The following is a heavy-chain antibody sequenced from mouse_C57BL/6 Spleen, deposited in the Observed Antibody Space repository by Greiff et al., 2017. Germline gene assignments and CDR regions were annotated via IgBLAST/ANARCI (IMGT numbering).Heavy chain of an antibody. CDR2: IHPNSGST. V-gene: IGHV1-64*01. Sequence: QVQLQQPGAELVKPGASVKLSCKASGYTFTSYWMHWVKQRPGQGLEWIGMIHPNSGSTNYNEKFKSKATLTVDKSSSTAYMQLSSLTSEDYAVYYCAEAIYYGNLYAMDYWGQGTSVTVSS. CDR1: GYTFTSYW. CDR3: AEAIYYGNLYAMDY. J-gene: IGHJ4*01. D-gene: IGHD2-1*01.